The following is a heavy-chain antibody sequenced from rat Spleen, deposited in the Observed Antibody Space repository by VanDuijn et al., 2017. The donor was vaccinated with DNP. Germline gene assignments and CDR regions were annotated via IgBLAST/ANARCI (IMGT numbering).Heavy chain of an antibody. CDR1: GFTFSAYY. CDR2: IGSPAYAP. V-gene: IGHV5S11*01. Sequence: EVQLVESGGGLVQPGRSLKVSCAASGFTFSAYYMAWVRQAPAKGLEWVAYIGSPAYAPYYGDSVKGRFTISRDNARSTLYLQMDSLRSEETATYYCARHGEVHLRYAMDAWGQGTSVTVSS. J-gene: IGHJ4*01. D-gene: IGHD1-5*01. CDR3: ARHGEVHLRYAMDA.